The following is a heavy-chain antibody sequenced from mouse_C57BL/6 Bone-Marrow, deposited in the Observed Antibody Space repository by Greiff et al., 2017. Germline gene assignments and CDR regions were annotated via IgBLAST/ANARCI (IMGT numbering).Heavy chain of an antibody. CDR3: ARGIFITTVPFDY. J-gene: IGHJ2*01. V-gene: IGHV1-69*01. CDR2: IDPSDSYP. CDR1: GYTFTSYW. Sequence: QVQLQQPGAELVMPGASVKLSCKASGYTFTSYWMHWVKQRPGQGLEWIGEIDPSDSYPNYNHNFKGKSTLTVDKSSTTAYMQLSSLTSEDSAVYYCARGIFITTVPFDYWGQGTTLTVSS. D-gene: IGHD1-2*01.